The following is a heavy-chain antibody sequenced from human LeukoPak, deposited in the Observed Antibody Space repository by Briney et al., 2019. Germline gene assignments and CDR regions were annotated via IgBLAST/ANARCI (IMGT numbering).Heavy chain of an antibody. Sequence: GGSLRLSCAASGFTFSSYSMNRVRQAPGKGLEWVSCISSSSSYIYYGDSVKGRFTTSRDNAKNSLYLQMNSLRAEDTAVYYCARDLRSSGYYAFDCWGQGTLVTVSS. CDR2: ISSSSSYI. CDR3: ARDLRSSGYYAFDC. V-gene: IGHV3-21*01. CDR1: GFTFSSYS. D-gene: IGHD3-22*01. J-gene: IGHJ4*02.